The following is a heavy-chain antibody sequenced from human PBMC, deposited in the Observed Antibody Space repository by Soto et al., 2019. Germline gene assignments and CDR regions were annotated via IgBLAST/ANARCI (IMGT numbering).Heavy chain of an antibody. V-gene: IGHV4-38-2*02. Sequence: PSETLSLTCTVSGYSISSGYYWGWILHPPGKGLEWIGSIYPSGSSYYNTSLKRRVTILVDTSKNQFSLKLSYVPATDTAVYNCARQLFISYYFYYFDYWGQGALVTVAS. CDR1: GYSISSGYY. D-gene: IGHD3-10*01. CDR2: IYPSGSS. CDR3: ARQLFISYYFYYFDY. J-gene: IGHJ4*02.